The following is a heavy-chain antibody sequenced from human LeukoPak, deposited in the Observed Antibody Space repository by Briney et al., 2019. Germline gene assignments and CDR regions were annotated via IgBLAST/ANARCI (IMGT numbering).Heavy chain of an antibody. V-gene: IGHV3-23*01. J-gene: IGHJ4*02. Sequence: PGGSLRLSCAASGFTFSSYAMSWVRQAPGKGLEWVSAISGSGGSTYYADSVKGRFTISRDNSKNTLYLQMNSLRAEDTAVYYCAKGSSGYCSGGSCYAFDYWGQGTLVTVSS. D-gene: IGHD2-15*01. CDR2: ISGSGGST. CDR1: GFTFSSYA. CDR3: AKGSSGYCSGGSCYAFDY.